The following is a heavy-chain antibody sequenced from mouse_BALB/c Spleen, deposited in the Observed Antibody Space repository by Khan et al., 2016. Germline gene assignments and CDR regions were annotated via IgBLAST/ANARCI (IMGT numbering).Heavy chain of an antibody. V-gene: IGHV1-20*02. Sequence: VQLKQSGPELVKPGASVKISCKASGSSFIAYFMNWVMQSHGQSLEWIGRISPYNGDTFYNQNFKGKATFTVDKSSTTAHMELRSLASEDSAVYYCVRSGDYGTFPYWGQGTLVTVS. J-gene: IGHJ3*01. CDR3: VRSGDYGTFPY. CDR2: ISPYNGDT. D-gene: IGHD2-4*01. CDR1: GSSFIAYF.